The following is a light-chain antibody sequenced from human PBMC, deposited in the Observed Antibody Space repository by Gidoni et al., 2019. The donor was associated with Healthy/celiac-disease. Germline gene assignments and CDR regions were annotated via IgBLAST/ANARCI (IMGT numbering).Light chain of an antibody. CDR1: SSDVGGYNY. CDR3: CSYAGSYTPV. V-gene: IGLV2-11*02. Sequence: QSALTQPRSVSGSPGQSVTISCTGTSSDVGGYNYVSWYQQRPGKAPKLMIYDVSKRPSGVPDRFSGSKSGNTASLTISGLQAEDEADYYCCSYAGSYTPVFGGGTKLTVL. J-gene: IGLJ3*02. CDR2: DVS.